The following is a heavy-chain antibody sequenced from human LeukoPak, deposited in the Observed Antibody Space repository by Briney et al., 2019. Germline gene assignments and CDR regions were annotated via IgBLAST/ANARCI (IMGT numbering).Heavy chain of an antibody. J-gene: IGHJ1*01. D-gene: IGHD4-17*01. V-gene: IGHV1-46*01. CDR3: ARDPSTVTTRLSAEYFQR. CDR1: GYTFTSYY. CDR2: INPSGGST. Sequence: GASVKVSCKASGYTFTSYYMHWVRQAPGQGLEWMGIINPSGGSTSYAQKFQGRVTMTRDTSISTAYMELSRLRSDDTAVYYCARDPSTVTTRLSAEYFQRWGQGTLDTVSS.